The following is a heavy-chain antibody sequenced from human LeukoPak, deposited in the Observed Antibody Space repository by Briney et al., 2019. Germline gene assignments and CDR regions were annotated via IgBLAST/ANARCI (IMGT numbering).Heavy chain of an antibody. V-gene: IGHV4-34*01. Sequence: SETLSLTCAVYGGSFSGYYWSWIRQPPGKGLEWIGEINHSGSTNYNPSLKSRVTISVDTSKNRFSLKLRSVTAADTAVYYCARSPASSGGIFDYWDQGTLVTVSS. CDR2: INHSGST. D-gene: IGHD6-19*01. J-gene: IGHJ4*02. CDR1: GGSFSGYY. CDR3: ARSPASSGGIFDY.